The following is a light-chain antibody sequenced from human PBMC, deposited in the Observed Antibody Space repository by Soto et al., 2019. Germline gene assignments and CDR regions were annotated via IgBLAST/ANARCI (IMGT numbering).Light chain of an antibody. J-gene: IGKJ1*01. CDR1: QSAISN. CDR2: DAS. Sequence: EIVMTQSPATLSVSPWERVTLSCRASQSAISNLAWYQQKPGQTPRLLIYDASTRATDIPARFSGSGSGTDFTPTISRLEPEDFAVYYCQQYGSSGTFGQGTKVDIK. V-gene: IGKV3-15*01. CDR3: QQYGSSGT.